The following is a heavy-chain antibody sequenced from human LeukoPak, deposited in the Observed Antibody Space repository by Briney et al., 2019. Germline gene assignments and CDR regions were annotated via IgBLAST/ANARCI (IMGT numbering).Heavy chain of an antibody. CDR2: INPKRGKT. Sequence: ASVKVSCKDSGGTFSSYAISWVRQATGQGLEWMGRINPKRGKTGYAQKFQGSVSMIRHPYISTDYKELSSLRSEDTRVYCCARGLKIFGVVIFGACDIGGQGTMVTVSS. D-gene: IGHD3-3*01. CDR3: ARGLKIFGVVIFGACDI. J-gene: IGHJ3*02. V-gene: IGHV1-8*02. CDR1: GGTFSSYA.